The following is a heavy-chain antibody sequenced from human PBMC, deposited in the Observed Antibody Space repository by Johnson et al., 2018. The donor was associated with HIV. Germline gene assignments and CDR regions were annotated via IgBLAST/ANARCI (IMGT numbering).Heavy chain of an antibody. D-gene: IGHD5-12*01. Sequence: QLVESGGGVVQPGRSLRLSCAASGFTFSSNPMHWVRQAPGKGLEWVAVITFEGSDKYYADSVKGRVTISRDDSKNTLYLQMNSLRLEDTAVYYCARHSPARGFPAFDIWGQGTLVTVSS. CDR3: ARHSPARGFPAFDI. CDR2: ITFEGSDK. J-gene: IGHJ3*02. CDR1: GFTFSSNP. V-gene: IGHV3-30*04.